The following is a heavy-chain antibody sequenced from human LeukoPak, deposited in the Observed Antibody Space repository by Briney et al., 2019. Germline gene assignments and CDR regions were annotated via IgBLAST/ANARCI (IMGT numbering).Heavy chain of an antibody. V-gene: IGHV4-39*01. D-gene: IGHD1-26*01. CDR2: IYYSGST. CDR1: GGYISSSSYY. Sequence: SETLSLTCTVSGGYISSSSYYWGWIRQPPGKGLEWIGSIYYSGSTYYNPSLKSRVTISVDTSKNQFSLKLSSVTAADTAVYYCARIGLSGDYWGQGTLVTVSS. CDR3: ARIGLSGDY. J-gene: IGHJ4*02.